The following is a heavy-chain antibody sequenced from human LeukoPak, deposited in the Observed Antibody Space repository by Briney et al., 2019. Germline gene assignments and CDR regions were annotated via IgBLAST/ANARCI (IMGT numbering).Heavy chain of an antibody. CDR1: GYTFTGYY. Sequence: ASVKVSCKAPGYTFTGYYMHWVRQAPGQGLEWMGWIDPNSDVTKYAQKFQGRVTVTRDTSISTAYMELIRLSSDDTAVYYCARGYGAQPHYDYWGQGTLVTVSS. CDR2: IDPNSDVT. J-gene: IGHJ4*02. V-gene: IGHV1-2*02. D-gene: IGHD4-17*01. CDR3: ARGYGAQPHYDY.